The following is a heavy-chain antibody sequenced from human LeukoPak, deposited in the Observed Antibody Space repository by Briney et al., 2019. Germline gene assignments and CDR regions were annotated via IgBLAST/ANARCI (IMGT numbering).Heavy chain of an antibody. J-gene: IGHJ3*02. Sequence: SGGSLGLSCAASGFTVSSNYMSWVRQAPGKGLEWVSVIYSGGSTYYADSVKGRFTISRDNSKNTLYLQMNSLRAEDTAVYYCAGGYSSSWYELGSAFDIWGQGTMVTVSS. V-gene: IGHV3-53*01. CDR1: GFTVSSNY. D-gene: IGHD6-13*01. CDR2: IYSGGST. CDR3: AGGYSSSWYELGSAFDI.